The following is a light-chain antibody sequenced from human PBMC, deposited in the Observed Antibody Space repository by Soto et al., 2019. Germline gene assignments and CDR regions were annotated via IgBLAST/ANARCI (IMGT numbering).Light chain of an antibody. CDR3: SSYSTISNIV. CDR2: DVI. V-gene: IGLV2-14*03. J-gene: IGLJ1*01. CDR1: KTDVGAYDY. Sequence: ALTLPASVSGTPGESITLSCSGTKTDVGAYDYVSCYQQHPGKAPKLILYDVINRPSGVSDRFSGSKSGNTASLTISGLQAEDEAEYFCSSYSTISNIVFGTGTKVTVL.